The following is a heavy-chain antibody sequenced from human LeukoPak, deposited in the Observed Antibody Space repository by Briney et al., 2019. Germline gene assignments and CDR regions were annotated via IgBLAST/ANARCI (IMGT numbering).Heavy chain of an antibody. CDR2: IYYSGST. J-gene: IGHJ3*02. Sequence: SETLSLTCTVSGGSISSSSYYWGWIRQPPGKGLEWIGSIYYSGSTYYNPSLKSRVTISVDTPKNQFSLKLSSVTAADTAVYYCARDPWGAFDIWGQGTMVTVSS. D-gene: IGHD3-16*01. CDR3: ARDPWGAFDI. CDR1: GGSISSSSYY. V-gene: IGHV4-39*07.